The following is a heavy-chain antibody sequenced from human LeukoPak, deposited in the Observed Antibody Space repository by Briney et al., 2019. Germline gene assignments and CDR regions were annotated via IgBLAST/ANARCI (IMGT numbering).Heavy chain of an antibody. CDR3: ANPDIVATTNTAAARNP. V-gene: IGHV3-23*01. D-gene: IGHD5-12*01. Sequence: GGSLRLSCAASGFTFSSYGMSWVRQAPGKGLEWVSAISGSGGSTYYADSVKGRFTISRDNSKNTLYLQMNSLRAEDTAVYYCANPDIVATTNTAAARNPWGQGTLVPVSS. J-gene: IGHJ4*02. CDR2: ISGSGGST. CDR1: GFTFSSYG.